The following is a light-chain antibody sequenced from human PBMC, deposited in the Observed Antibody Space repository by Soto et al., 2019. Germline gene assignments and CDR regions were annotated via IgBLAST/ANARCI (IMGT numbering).Light chain of an antibody. V-gene: IGLV1-40*01. Sequence: QSVLTQPPSVSGAPGQRVTISCTGSSSNIGGGFDVHWYQQLPGTAPKLLIFGNNNRPSGVPDRFSGSKSGTSASLAITGLQAEDEADYYCQYYDSSLSASVFGAGTKLTVL. J-gene: IGLJ1*01. CDR3: QYYDSSLSASV. CDR1: SSNIGGGFD. CDR2: GNN.